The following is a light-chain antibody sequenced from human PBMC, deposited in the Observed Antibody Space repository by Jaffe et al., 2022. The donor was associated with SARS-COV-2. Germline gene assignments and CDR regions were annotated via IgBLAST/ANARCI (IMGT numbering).Light chain of an antibody. CDR2: WAS. V-gene: IGKV4-1*01. J-gene: IGKJ1*01. CDR1: QSVLYSSNNKNY. Sequence: DIVMTQSPDSLAVSLGERATINCKSSQSVLYSSNNKNYLAWYQQKPGQSPKLLVYWASARGFGVPDRFSGSGSGTDFTLTISSLQAEDVAVYYCHQYYSTPWTFGQGTKVEIK. CDR3: HQYYSTPWT.